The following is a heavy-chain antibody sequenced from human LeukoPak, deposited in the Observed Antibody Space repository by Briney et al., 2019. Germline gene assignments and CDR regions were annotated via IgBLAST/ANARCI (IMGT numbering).Heavy chain of an antibody. CDR3: ASSVGATWTGDAFDI. V-gene: IGHV1-18*01. Sequence: ASVKVSCKASGYTFTSYGISWVRQAPGQGLEWMGWVSAYSGNTNYAQKLQGRVTMTTDTSTSTAYMELRSLRSDDTAVYYCASSVGATWTGDAFDIWGQGTMVTVSS. CDR1: GYTFTSYG. D-gene: IGHD1-26*01. CDR2: VSAYSGNT. J-gene: IGHJ3*02.